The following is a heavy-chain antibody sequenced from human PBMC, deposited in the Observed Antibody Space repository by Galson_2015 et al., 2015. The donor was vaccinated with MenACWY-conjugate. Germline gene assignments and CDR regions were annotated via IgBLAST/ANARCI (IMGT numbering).Heavy chain of an antibody. Sequence: SLRLSCAASGFTFDDYAMHWVRQAPGKGLEWVSGISWNGGTIGYADSVKGRFTISRDNAKNSLYLQMNSLRAEDTAFYYCAKLSTVGGAWGQGALVTVSS. J-gene: IGHJ5*02. CDR2: ISWNGGTI. D-gene: IGHD3-16*01. V-gene: IGHV3-9*01. CDR3: AKLSTVGGA. CDR1: GFTFDDYA.